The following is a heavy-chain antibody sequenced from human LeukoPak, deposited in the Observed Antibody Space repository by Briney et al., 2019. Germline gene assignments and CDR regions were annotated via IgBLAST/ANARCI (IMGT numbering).Heavy chain of an antibody. CDR2: INAGNGNT. J-gene: IGHJ4*02. CDR3: ARESDGDSLGDY. D-gene: IGHD4-17*01. Sequence: ASVKVSCKASGYTFTTYYIHWVRQAPGQRLEWMGWINAGNGNTKYSQKFQGRVTITRDTSASTAYMELSSLRSEDTAVYYCARESDGDSLGDYWDQGTLVTVSS. V-gene: IGHV1-3*01. CDR1: GYTFTTYY.